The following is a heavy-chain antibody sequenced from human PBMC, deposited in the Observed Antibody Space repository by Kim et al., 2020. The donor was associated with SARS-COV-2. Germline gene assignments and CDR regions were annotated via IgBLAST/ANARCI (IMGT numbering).Heavy chain of an antibody. Sequence: GGSLRLSCAASGFTFSDYYMSWIRQAPGKGLEWVSYISSSSSYTNYADSVKGRFTISRDNAKNSLYLQMNSLRAEDTAVYYCARDREVVTAIHPPYYFDYWGQGTLVTVSS. J-gene: IGHJ4*02. V-gene: IGHV3-11*05. CDR1: GFTFSDYY. CDR3: ARDREVVTAIHPPYYFDY. D-gene: IGHD2-21*02. CDR2: ISSSSSYT.